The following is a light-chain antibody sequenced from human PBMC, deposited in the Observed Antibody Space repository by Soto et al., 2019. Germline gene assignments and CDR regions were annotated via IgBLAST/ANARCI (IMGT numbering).Light chain of an antibody. V-gene: IGLV2-14*01. Sequence: QSALTQPASVSGSPGQSITISCTGTSSVVGGYNYVSWYQQHPGKAPQLMIFDVSNRPSGVSNRFSGSKSGNTASLTISGLQAEDEADYYCSSYTSSHTYVFGTGTKVTVL. CDR2: DVS. J-gene: IGLJ1*01. CDR3: SSYTSSHTYV. CDR1: SSVVGGYNY.